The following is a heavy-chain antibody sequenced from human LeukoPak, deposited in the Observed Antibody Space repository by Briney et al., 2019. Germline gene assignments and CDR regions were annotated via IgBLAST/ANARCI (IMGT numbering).Heavy chain of an antibody. CDR2: IYYSGST. Sequence: SETLSLTCTVSGGSISSYYWSWIRQPPGKGLEWIGYIYYSGSTYYNPSLKSRVTISVDTSKNQFSLRLSSVTAADTAVYYCARDGSGELLYDYWGQGTLVTVSS. D-gene: IGHD1-26*01. CDR3: ARDGSGELLYDY. CDR1: GGSISSYY. J-gene: IGHJ4*02. V-gene: IGHV4-59*12.